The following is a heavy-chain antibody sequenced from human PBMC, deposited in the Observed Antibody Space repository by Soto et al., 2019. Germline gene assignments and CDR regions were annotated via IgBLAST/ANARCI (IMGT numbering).Heavy chain of an antibody. CDR2: IIPILGIA. CDR1: GGTFSSYT. CDR3: ARGVRYSGYYYYMDV. J-gene: IGHJ6*03. V-gene: IGHV1-69*02. D-gene: IGHD4-4*01. Sequence: SVKVSCKASGGTFSSYTISWVRQAPGQGLEWMGRIIPILGIANYAQKFQGRVTITADKSTSTAYMELSSLRSEDTAVYYCARGVRYSGYYYYMDVWGKGTTVTVSS.